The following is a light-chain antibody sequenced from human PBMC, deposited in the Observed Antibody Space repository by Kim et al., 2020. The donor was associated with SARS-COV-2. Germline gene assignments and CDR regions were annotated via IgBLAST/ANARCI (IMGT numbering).Light chain of an antibody. CDR1: SRDVGGHHY. V-gene: IGLV2-11*01. CDR2: DVS. J-gene: IGLJ2*01. Sequence: GQSVTISCTGTSRDVGGHHYVSWYQQHPGKAPKLMIYDVSKRPAGVPDLFSGSKSGNTASLTISGLQAEDEADYYCCSYAGSYGVVFGGGTQLTVL. CDR3: CSYAGSYGVV.